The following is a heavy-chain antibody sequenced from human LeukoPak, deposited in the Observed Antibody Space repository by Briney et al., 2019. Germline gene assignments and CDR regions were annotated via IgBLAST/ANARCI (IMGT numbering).Heavy chain of an antibody. CDR1: GYTFTSYY. CDR3: ARAGDYYDSSGRPRYYYYYMDV. Sequence: ASVKVSCKASGYTFTSYYMHWVRQAPGQGLEWMGIINPSGGSTSYAQKFQGRVTMTRDMSTSTVYMELSSLRSEDTAVYYCARAGDYYDSSGRPRYYYYYMDVWGKGTTVTVSS. V-gene: IGHV1-46*01. J-gene: IGHJ6*03. CDR2: INPSGGST. D-gene: IGHD3-22*01.